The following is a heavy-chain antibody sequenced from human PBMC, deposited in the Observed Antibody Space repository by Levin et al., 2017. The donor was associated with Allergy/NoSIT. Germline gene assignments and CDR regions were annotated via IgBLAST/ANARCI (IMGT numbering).Heavy chain of an antibody. CDR3: ARQLGNFWSGYNYFDY. J-gene: IGHJ4*02. CDR1: GFTFSSYE. Sequence: GGSLRLSCAASGFTFSSYEMNWVRQAPGKGLEWVSYISSSGSPIYYADSVKGRFTISIDNAKNSLYLQMNSLRAEDTAVYYCARQLGNFWSGYNYFDYWGQGTLVTVSS. CDR2: ISSSGSPI. D-gene: IGHD3-3*01. V-gene: IGHV3-48*03.